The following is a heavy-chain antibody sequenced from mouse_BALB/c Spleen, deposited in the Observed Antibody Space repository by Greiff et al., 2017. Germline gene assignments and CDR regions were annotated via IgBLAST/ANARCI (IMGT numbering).Heavy chain of an antibody. CDR2: FYPGSGSI. D-gene: IGHD2-3*01. J-gene: IGHJ4*01. CDR1: GYTFTEYI. V-gene: IGHV1-62-2*01. CDR3: ARHEVYDGSYYAMDY. Sequence: QVQLQQSGAGLVKPGASVKLSCKASGYTFTEYIIHWVKPRPGQGLEWIGWFYPGSGSIKYNEKFKDKATLTADKSSSTVYMELSRLTSEDSAVYFCARHEVYDGSYYAMDYWGQGTSVTVSS.